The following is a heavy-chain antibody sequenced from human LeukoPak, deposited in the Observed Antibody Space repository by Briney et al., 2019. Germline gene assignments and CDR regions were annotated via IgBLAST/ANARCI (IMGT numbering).Heavy chain of an antibody. CDR3: ARGLGAFRAFDI. V-gene: IGHV4-34*01. Sequence: SETLSLACAVYGGSFSGYYWSWIRQPPGKGLEWIGEINHSGSTNYNPSLKSRVTISVDTSKNQFSLKLSSVTAADTAVYYCARGLGAFRAFDIWRQGTMVTVSS. J-gene: IGHJ3*02. CDR1: GGSFSGYY. D-gene: IGHD4/OR15-4a*01. CDR2: INHSGST.